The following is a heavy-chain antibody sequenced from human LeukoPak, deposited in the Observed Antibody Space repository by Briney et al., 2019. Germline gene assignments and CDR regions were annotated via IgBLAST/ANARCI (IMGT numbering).Heavy chain of an antibody. J-gene: IGHJ5*02. CDR1: GFTFSSYW. CDR2: IKQDGSEK. Sequence: GGSLRLSCAASGFTFSSYWMSWVRQAPGKGLEWVANIKQDGSEKYYVDSVKGRFTISRDNAKNSLYLQMNSLRAEDTAVYYCTKGMSRANWSDPWGQGTLVTVS. V-gene: IGHV3-7*01. CDR3: TKGMSRANWSDP.